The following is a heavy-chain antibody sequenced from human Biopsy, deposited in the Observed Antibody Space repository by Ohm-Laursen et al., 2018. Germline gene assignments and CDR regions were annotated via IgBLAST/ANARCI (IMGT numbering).Heavy chain of an antibody. D-gene: IGHD1-26*01. J-gene: IGHJ6*02. CDR1: GFTFSDYY. CDR2: ITVSGASV. CDR3: ARDPIVGSKADGMDV. Sequence: SLRLSCTATGFTFSDYYMSWVRQAPGKGLEWISYITVSGASVYYTDSVKGRFTISRDNAKNSLYLQMSSLRAEDTGVYYCARDPIVGSKADGMDVWGQGTTVTVSS. V-gene: IGHV3-11*04.